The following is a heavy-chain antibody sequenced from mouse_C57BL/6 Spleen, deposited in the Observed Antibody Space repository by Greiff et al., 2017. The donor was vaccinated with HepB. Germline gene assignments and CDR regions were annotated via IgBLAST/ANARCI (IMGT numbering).Heavy chain of an antibody. V-gene: IGHV1-64*01. Sequence: QVQLQQPGAELVKPGASVKLSCKASGYTFTSYWMHWVKQRPGQGLEWIGMIHPNSGSTNYNEKFKSKATLTVDKSSSTAYMQLSSLTSEDSAVYYCASIYYDYAYYFDYWGQGTTLTVSS. J-gene: IGHJ2*01. CDR2: IHPNSGST. CDR3: ASIYYDYAYYFDY. D-gene: IGHD2-4*01. CDR1: GYTFTSYW.